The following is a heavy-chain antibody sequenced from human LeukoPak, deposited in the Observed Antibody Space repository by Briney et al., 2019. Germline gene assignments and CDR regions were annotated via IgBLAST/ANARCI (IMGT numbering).Heavy chain of an antibody. V-gene: IGHV1-18*01. CDR2: ISAYNGNT. CDR3: ATHRKNYYDSSGYYGNSFGY. J-gene: IGHJ4*02. Sequence: ASVKVSCKASGYTFTSYGINWVRQAPGQGLEWMGWISAYNGNTNYAQKLQDRVTMTTDTSTSTAYMELRSLRSEDTAVYYCATHRKNYYDSSGYYGNSFGYWGQGTLVTVSS. CDR1: GYTFTSYG. D-gene: IGHD3-22*01.